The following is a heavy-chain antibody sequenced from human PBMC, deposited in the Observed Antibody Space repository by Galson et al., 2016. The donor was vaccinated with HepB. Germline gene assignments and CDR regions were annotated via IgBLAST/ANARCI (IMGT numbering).Heavy chain of an antibody. Sequence: ETLSLTCTVSGDSISSYYWSWIRQSAGKGLEWIGRIDTSGSTDYNPSLKSRVTMSVDTSKNQFSLNLSSVTAADTAVYYCARDLNDFWSGSFDYWGLGTLVTVSS. V-gene: IGHV4-4*07. D-gene: IGHD3-3*01. CDR2: IDTSGST. CDR1: GDSISSYY. J-gene: IGHJ4*02. CDR3: ARDLNDFWSGSFDY.